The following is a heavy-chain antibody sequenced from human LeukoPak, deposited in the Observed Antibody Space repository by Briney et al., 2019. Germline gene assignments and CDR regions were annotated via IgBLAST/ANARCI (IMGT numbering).Heavy chain of an antibody. CDR3: VRDLLPHPYSSSWSLDY. D-gene: IGHD6-13*01. CDR2: INPSGGST. V-gene: IGHV1-46*01. Sequence: ASVKVSCKASGYTFTSYGISWVRQAPGQGLEWMGIINPSGGSTSYAQKFQGRVTMTRDMSTSTVYMELSSLRSEDTAVYYCVRDLLPHPYSSSWSLDYWGQGTLVTVSS. J-gene: IGHJ4*02. CDR1: GYTFTSYG.